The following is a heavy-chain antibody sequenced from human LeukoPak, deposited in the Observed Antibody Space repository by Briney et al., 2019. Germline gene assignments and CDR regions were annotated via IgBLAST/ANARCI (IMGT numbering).Heavy chain of an antibody. V-gene: IGHV4-39*01. D-gene: IGHD6-13*01. Sequence: KPSETLSLTCTVSGGSISSSSYYWGWIRQPPGKGLEWIGSIYYSGSTYYNPSLKSRVTISVDTSKNQFSLKLSSVTAVDTAVYYCARQIGYSSSWQLYYYYYGMDVWGQGTTVTVSS. J-gene: IGHJ6*02. CDR1: GGSISSSSYY. CDR2: IYYSGST. CDR3: ARQIGYSSSWQLYYYYYGMDV.